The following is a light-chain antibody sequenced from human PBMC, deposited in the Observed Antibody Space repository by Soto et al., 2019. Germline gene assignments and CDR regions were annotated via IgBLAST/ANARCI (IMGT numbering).Light chain of an antibody. CDR1: QSISSW. Sequence: DIQMTQSPSSVSASVVDRVAITCLASQSISSWLAWYQQKPGKAPKLLIYKASSLDSGVPSRFSGSGSGTEFTLTISSLQPDDFATYYCQQARTFGQGTKVDIK. J-gene: IGKJ1*01. V-gene: IGKV1-5*03. CDR2: KAS. CDR3: QQART.